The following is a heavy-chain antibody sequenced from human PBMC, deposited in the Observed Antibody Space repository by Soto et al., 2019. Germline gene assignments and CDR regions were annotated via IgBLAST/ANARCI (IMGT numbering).Heavy chain of an antibody. J-gene: IGHJ6*02. Sequence: GGSLRLSCAASGFTFSSYWMHWVRQAPGKGLVWVSRINSDGSSTSYADSVKGRFTISRDNAKNTLYLQMNSLRAEDTAVYYCARNPSHDYYDSSGRRLNYYYYYGMDVWGQGTTVTVSS. CDR1: GFTFSSYW. CDR3: ARNPSHDYYDSSGRRLNYYYYYGMDV. CDR2: INSDGSST. D-gene: IGHD3-22*01. V-gene: IGHV3-74*01.